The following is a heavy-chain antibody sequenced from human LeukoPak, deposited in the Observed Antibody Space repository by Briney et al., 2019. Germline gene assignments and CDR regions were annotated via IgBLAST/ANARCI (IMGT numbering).Heavy chain of an antibody. V-gene: IGHV3-23*01. D-gene: IGHD4-17*01. J-gene: IGHJ4*02. CDR3: AKAAVTTGGMDY. Sequence: GGSLRLSCAASGFSVSSNYMSWVRQAPGKGLEWVSAISGSGGSTYYADSVKGRFTISRDNSKNTLYLQMNSLRAEDTAVYYCAKAAVTTGGMDYWGQGTLVTVSS. CDR2: ISGSGGST. CDR1: GFSVSSNY.